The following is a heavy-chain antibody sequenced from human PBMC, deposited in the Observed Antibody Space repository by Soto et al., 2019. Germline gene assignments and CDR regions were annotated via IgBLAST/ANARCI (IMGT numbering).Heavy chain of an antibody. V-gene: IGHV3-23*01. Sequence: EVQLLESGGGLVQPGGSLRLSCAASGFTFSAYALSWVRQAPGKGLEWVSSVSAGGTSTYYADSGKGRFTISRDKAKNSLYLQMNSLRVEDTAVYYCAKSRGYTLGGDACDVWGRGTMVIVSS. CDR1: GFTFSAYA. J-gene: IGHJ3*01. CDR2: VSAGGTST. CDR3: AKSRGYTLGGDACDV. D-gene: IGHD6-13*01.